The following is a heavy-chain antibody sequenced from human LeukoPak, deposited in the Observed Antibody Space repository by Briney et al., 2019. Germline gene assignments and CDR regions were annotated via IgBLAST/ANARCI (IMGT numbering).Heavy chain of an antibody. D-gene: IGHD6-13*01. CDR2: ISSSSSYI. CDR1: GFTFSSYS. Sequence: GGSLRLSCAASGFTFSSYSMNWVRQAPGKGLEWVSSISSSSSYIYYADSVKGRFTISRDNAKNSLYLQMHSLRAEDTAVYYCARLWQQQLVYGHLWVDYWGQGTLVTVSS. CDR3: ARLWQQQLVYGHLWVDY. V-gene: IGHV3-21*01. J-gene: IGHJ4*02.